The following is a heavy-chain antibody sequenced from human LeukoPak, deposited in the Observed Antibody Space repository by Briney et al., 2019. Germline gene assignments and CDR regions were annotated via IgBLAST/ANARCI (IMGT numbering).Heavy chain of an antibody. Sequence: QRGGSLRLSCAASGFTFSNYAMSWVRQAPGKGLEWVSSISGSGASTYDADSVKGRFTISRDNSNNTLFLQMNTLRAEDTAVYYCAKDRDQWLGFDYWGQGTRVPVSS. CDR3: AKDRDQWLGFDY. CDR1: GFTFSNYA. J-gene: IGHJ4*02. CDR2: ISGSGAST. D-gene: IGHD6-19*01. V-gene: IGHV3-23*01.